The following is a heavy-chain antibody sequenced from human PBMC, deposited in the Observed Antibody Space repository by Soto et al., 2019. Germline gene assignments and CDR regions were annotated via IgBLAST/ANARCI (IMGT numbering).Heavy chain of an antibody. Sequence: QVQLVESGGGVVQPGRSLRLSCVASGFTFRSYDMHWVRQAPGKGLEWVAVISYDGSNKYSTDSVKGRFTISRDNSKSTLYLQMNSLRAEDTAVYYCAKSDLYYYYGMDVWGQGTTVTVSS. CDR1: GFTFRSYD. D-gene: IGHD3-10*01. V-gene: IGHV3-30*18. J-gene: IGHJ6*02. CDR2: ISYDGSNK. CDR3: AKSDLYYYYGMDV.